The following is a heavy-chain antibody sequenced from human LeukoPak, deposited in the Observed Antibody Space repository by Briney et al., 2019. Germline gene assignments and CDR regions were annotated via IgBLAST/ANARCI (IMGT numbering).Heavy chain of an antibody. CDR3: ARVTGYMVEDYFDY. J-gene: IGHJ4*02. D-gene: IGHD6-13*01. Sequence: SETLSLPCAVYGGSFSGYYWSWIRPPPGKGLEWIGYIYYSGSTNYNPSLKSRVTISVDTSKNQFSLRLSSVTAADTAVYYCARVTGYMVEDYFDYWGQGTLVTVSS. CDR1: GGSFSGYY. V-gene: IGHV4-59*01. CDR2: IYYSGST.